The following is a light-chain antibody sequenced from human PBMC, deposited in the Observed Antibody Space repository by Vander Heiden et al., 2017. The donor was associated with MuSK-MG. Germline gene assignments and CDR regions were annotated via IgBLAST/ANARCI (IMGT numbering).Light chain of an antibody. J-gene: IGLJ1*01. Sequence: QSVLTQPPSVSGAPGQRVTIPCTGSSSNIGAGYDVHWYQQLPGMAPKLLIYRNTNRPSGVPDRFSGSKSGTSASLAITGLQAEDEADYYCQSYDNNRSGYVFGTETKVTVL. CDR3: QSYDNNRSGYV. CDR1: SSNIGAGYD. V-gene: IGLV1-40*01. CDR2: RNT.